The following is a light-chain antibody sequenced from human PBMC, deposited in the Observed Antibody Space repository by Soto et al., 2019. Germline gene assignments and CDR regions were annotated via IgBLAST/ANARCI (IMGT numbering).Light chain of an antibody. Sequence: QTVVTQEPSFSVSPGGTVTLTCGLSSGSVSTNYYPACYQQAPGQAPRTLIYTTYTRSSVVTDRFSGSILGIKAALTITGAQADDESDYYCVLYMGSGTWVFGGGTKLTVL. CDR3: VLYMGSGTWV. CDR1: SGSVSTNYY. J-gene: IGLJ3*02. CDR2: TTY. V-gene: IGLV8-61*01.